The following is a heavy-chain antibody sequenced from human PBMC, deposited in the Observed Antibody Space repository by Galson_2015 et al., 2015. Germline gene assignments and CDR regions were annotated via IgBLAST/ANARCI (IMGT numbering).Heavy chain of an antibody. CDR3: ARVCSGGSCYSGYYYYGMDV. V-gene: IGHV1-69*13. Sequence: SVKVSCKASGGTFSSYAISWARQAPGQGLEWMGGIIPIFGTANYAQKFQGRVTITADESTSTAYMELSSLRSEDTAVYYCARVCSGGSCYSGYYYYGMDVWGQGTTVTVSS. CDR1: GGTFSSYA. CDR2: IIPIFGTA. D-gene: IGHD2-15*01. J-gene: IGHJ6*02.